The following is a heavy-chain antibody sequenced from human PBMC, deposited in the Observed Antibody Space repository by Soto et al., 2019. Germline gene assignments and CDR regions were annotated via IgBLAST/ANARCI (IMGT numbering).Heavy chain of an antibody. D-gene: IGHD3-22*01. J-gene: IGHJ4*02. CDR3: ARGGPYDSSGYYCTD. Sequence: ASVKVSCKASGYTFTGYYMHWVRQAPGQGLEWMGWINPNSGGTNYAQKFQGWVTMTRDTSISTAYMELSRLRSDDTAVYYCARGGPYDSSGYYCTDWGQGTLVTVSS. CDR1: GYTFTGYY. V-gene: IGHV1-2*04. CDR2: INPNSGGT.